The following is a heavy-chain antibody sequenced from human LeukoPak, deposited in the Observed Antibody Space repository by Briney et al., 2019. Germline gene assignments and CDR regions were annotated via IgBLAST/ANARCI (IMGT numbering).Heavy chain of an antibody. CDR1: VYTFTGYY. Sequence: ASVKVSCKASVYTFTGYYMHWVRQAPGQGLEGMGWINPNSGGTNYAQKFQGRVTMTRDTSISTAYMELSRLRSDDTAVYYCANVRYFDWLSTEYYFDYWGQGTLVTVSS. J-gene: IGHJ4*02. V-gene: IGHV1-2*02. D-gene: IGHD3-9*01. CDR2: INPNSGGT. CDR3: ANVRYFDWLSTEYYFDY.